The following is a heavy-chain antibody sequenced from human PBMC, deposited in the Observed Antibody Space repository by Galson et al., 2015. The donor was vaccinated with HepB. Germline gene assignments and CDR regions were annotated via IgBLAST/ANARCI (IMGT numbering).Heavy chain of an antibody. Sequence: RLSCAASGFSFSSYAIHWVRQAPGKGLEWVAIISYDGSNRYYADSVKGRFTISRDNSKKTVYLQMNSLRGEDTAVYYCARNSERIYYYGMDVWGQGTTVTVSS. CDR3: ARNSERIYYYGMDV. J-gene: IGHJ6*02. CDR1: GFSFSSYA. D-gene: IGHD2-15*01. V-gene: IGHV3-30*04. CDR2: ISYDGSNR.